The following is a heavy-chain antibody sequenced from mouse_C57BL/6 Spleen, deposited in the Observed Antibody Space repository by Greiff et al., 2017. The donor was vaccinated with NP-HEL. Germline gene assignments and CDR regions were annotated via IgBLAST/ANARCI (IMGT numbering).Heavy chain of an antibody. J-gene: IGHJ3*01. CDR1: GFSLTSYG. CDR2: IWSGGST. CDR3: ASYYYGSSYGFAY. D-gene: IGHD1-1*01. Sequence: VQLQQSGPGLVQPSQSLSITCTVSGFSLTSYGVHWVRQSPGKGLEWLGVIWSGGSTDYNAAFISRLSISKDNSKSQVFFKMNSLQADDTAIYYCASYYYGSSYGFAYWGQGTLVTVSA. V-gene: IGHV2-2*01.